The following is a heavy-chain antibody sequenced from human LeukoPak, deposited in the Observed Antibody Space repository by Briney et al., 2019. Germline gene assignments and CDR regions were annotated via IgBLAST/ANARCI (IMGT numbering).Heavy chain of an antibody. CDR1: TFTFSDYS. V-gene: IGHV3-48*01. D-gene: IGHD1-14*01. CDR2: IDSSSGTI. CDR3: ARDPPRRYDY. J-gene: IGHJ4*02. Sequence: PGGSLRLFCAASTFTFSDYSMNWVRQAPGKGLEWISYIDSSSGTIYYADSVKGRFTISRDNAKNSLYLQMNSLRAEDTTVYYCARDPPRRYDYWGQGTLVTVSS.